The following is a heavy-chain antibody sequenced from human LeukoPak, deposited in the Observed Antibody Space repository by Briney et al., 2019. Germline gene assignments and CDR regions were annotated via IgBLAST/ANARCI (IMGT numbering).Heavy chain of an antibody. V-gene: IGHV3-9*01. CDR3: AKDRRSAAARGAFDI. D-gene: IGHD6-6*01. Sequence: GRSLRLSCAASGFTFDDYAMHWVRQAPGKGLEWVSGISWNSGSIGYADSVKGRFTISRDNAKNSLYLQMSSLRAEDTAIYYCAKDRRSAAARGAFDIWGQGTVVTVSS. CDR2: ISWNSGSI. J-gene: IGHJ3*02. CDR1: GFTFDDYA.